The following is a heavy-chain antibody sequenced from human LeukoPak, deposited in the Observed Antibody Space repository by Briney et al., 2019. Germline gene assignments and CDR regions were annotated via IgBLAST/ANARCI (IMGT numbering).Heavy chain of an antibody. J-gene: IGHJ4*02. Sequence: PGGSLRLSCAASGFTFSSYEMNWVRQAPGKGLEWVSYISSSGSTIYYADSVKGRFTISRDNAKNSLYLQINSLRADDTAVYYCATDKAVWDGRRGSVFDNWGQGTLVTVSS. CDR1: GFTFSSYE. CDR2: ISSSGSTI. D-gene: IGHD3-16*01. V-gene: IGHV3-48*03. CDR3: ATDKAVWDGRRGSVFDN.